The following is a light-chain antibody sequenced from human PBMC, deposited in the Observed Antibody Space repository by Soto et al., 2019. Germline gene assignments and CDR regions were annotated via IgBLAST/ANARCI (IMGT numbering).Light chain of an antibody. CDR2: GAF. J-gene: IGKJ1*01. CDR3: QQYVNWPRT. Sequence: EIVITQSPATLSVSPGGGATLSCRASQSINYNLAWYQQKPGQAPRLLIFGAFTRATGIPARFSGSGSGTQFTLTIRSLQSEDFAVYYCQQYVNWPRTFGQGTKVDIK. V-gene: IGKV3-15*01. CDR1: QSINYN.